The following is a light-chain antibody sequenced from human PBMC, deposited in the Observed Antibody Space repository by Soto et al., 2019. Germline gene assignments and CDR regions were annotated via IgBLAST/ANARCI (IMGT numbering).Light chain of an antibody. J-gene: IGKJ5*01. CDR3: QQYSTSPIS. CDR1: QVTSRY. Sequence: ENVLTQSPGTLSLSPGERATLSCRASQVTSRYLSWYQQRPGQAPRLIIYGASSSATGIPDRIRGSGSGTECTLTISRLEPEDFAVYYCQQYSTSPISFGQGTRLEIK. V-gene: IGKV3-20*01. CDR2: GAS.